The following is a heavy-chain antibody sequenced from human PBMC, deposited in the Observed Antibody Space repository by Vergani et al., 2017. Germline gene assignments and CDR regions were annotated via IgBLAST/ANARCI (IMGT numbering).Heavy chain of an antibody. J-gene: IGHJ6*03. CDR2: SIPIFGTA. CDR1: GGTFSSYA. V-gene: IGHV1-69*01. D-gene: IGHD2-8*01. CDR3: ARGDCTNGVCYTGYYYYYMDV. Sequence: QVQLVQSGAEVKKPGSSVKVSCKASGGTFSSYAISWVRQAPGQGLEWMGGSIPIFGTANYAQKFQGRVTITADESTSPAYMELSSLRSEDTAVYYCARGDCTNGVCYTGYYYYYMDVWGKGTTVTVSS.